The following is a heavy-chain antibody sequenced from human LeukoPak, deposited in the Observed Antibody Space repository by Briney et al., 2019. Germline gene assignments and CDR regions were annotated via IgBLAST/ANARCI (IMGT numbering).Heavy chain of an antibody. CDR2: IYHSGST. CDR1: GYSISSGYY. CDR3: ARGADDSSGYYYYYYYYYMDV. V-gene: IGHV4-38-2*02. Sequence: SETLSLTCTVSGYSISSGYYWGWIRQPPGKGLEGIGSIYHSGSTYYNPSLKSRVTISVDTSKNQFSLRLSSVTAADTAVYYCARGADDSSGYYYYYYYYYMDVWGKGTTVTISS. D-gene: IGHD3-22*01. J-gene: IGHJ6*03.